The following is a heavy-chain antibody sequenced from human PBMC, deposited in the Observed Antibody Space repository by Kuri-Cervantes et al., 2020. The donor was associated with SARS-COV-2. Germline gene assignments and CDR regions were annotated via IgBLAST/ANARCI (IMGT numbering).Heavy chain of an antibody. V-gene: IGHV3-30*02. Sequence: GGSLRLSCAASGFTFSSYGMHWVRQAPGKGLEWVAFIRSDGSNKYYADSVQGQFTISRDNSKNTLYLQMNSLRAEDTAVYYCARPSWRAAPSHLQHWGQGTMVTVSS. D-gene: IGHD6-6*01. CDR3: ARPSWRAAPSHLQH. J-gene: IGHJ1*01. CDR2: IRSDGSNK. CDR1: GFTFSSYG.